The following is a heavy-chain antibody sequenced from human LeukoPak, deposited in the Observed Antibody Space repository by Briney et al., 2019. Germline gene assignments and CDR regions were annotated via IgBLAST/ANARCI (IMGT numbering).Heavy chain of an antibody. J-gene: IGHJ3*01. CDR2: ISTYNVDT. CDR3: ARERGYDRSDYYHAAFDG. V-gene: IGHV1-18*01. D-gene: IGHD3-22*01. CDR1: GYTFTNYG. Sequence: ASVKVSCKASGYTFTNYGISWVRQAPGQGLEWMGWISTYNVDTNYAQKLQGRVTITTDTSTSTASMELRSLRSDDTAVYYCARERGYDRSDYYHAAFDGWGQGTMVTVSS.